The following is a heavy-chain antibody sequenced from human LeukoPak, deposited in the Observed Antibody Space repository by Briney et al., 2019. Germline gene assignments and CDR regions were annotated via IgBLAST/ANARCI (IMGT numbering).Heavy chain of an antibody. CDR2: IIPILGIA. J-gene: IGHJ6*02. Sequence: LVKVSCKASGGTFSSYAISWVRQAPGQGLEWMGRIIPILGIANYAQKFQGRVTITADKSTSTAYMELSSLRSEDTAVYYCARDPGFFYYGMDVWGQGTTVTVSS. CDR1: GGTFSSYA. CDR3: ARDPGFFYYGMDV. D-gene: IGHD3-10*01. V-gene: IGHV1-69*04.